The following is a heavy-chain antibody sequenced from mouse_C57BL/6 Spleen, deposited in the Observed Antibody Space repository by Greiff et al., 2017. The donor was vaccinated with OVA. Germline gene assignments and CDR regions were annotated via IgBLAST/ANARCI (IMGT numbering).Heavy chain of an antibody. CDR3: ARGGPWKAPYFDV. Sequence: EVQLQESGPGLVKPSQSLSLTCSVTGYSITSGYYWNWIRQFPGNKLEWMGYISYDGSNNYNPSLKNRISITRDTSKNQFFLKLNSVTTEDTATYYCARGGPWKAPYFDVWGTGTTVTVSS. CDR1: GYSITSGYY. CDR2: ISYDGSN. V-gene: IGHV3-6*01. D-gene: IGHD3-3*01. J-gene: IGHJ1*03.